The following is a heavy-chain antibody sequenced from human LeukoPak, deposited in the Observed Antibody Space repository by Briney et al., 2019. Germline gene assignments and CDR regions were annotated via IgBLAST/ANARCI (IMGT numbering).Heavy chain of an antibody. J-gene: IGHJ4*02. CDR1: GGSFSGYY. Sequence: SETLSLTCAVYGGSFSGYYWSWIRQPPGKGLEGIGEINHSGSTNYNPSLKSRVTISVDTSKNQFSLKLSSVTAADTAVYYCARGLLDSSSWYPLFDWGQGTLVTVSS. D-gene: IGHD6-13*01. CDR3: ARGLLDSSSWYPLFD. CDR2: INHSGST. V-gene: IGHV4-34*01.